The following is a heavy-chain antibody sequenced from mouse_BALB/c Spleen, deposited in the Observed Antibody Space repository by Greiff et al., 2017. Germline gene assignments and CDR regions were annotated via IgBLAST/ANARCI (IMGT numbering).Heavy chain of an antibody. CDR3: ATTMVTTAWFAY. V-gene: IGHV5-9-4*01. Sequence: EVQGVESGGGLVKPGGSLKLSCAASGFTFSSYAMSWVRQSPEKRLEWVAEISSGGSYTYYPDTVTGRFTISRDNAKNTLYLEMSSLRSEDTAMYYCATTMVTTAWFAYWGQGTLVTVSA. CDR2: ISSGGSYT. D-gene: IGHD2-1*01. J-gene: IGHJ3*01. CDR1: GFTFSSYA.